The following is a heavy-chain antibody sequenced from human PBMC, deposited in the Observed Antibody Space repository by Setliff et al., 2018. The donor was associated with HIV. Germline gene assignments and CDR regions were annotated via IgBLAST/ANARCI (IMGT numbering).Heavy chain of an antibody. CDR1: GGSISSSSYY. D-gene: IGHD5-18*01. CDR3: ARGSNKRGYTYAYAFDP. CDR2: IYYSGSG. Sequence: SETLSLTCTVSGGSISSSSYYWGWIRQPPGKGLEWIGSIYYSGSGYYNPSLKSRVTISVDTSKNQLSLSLSSVTAADTAMYYCARGSNKRGYTYAYAFDPWGQGTLVTVSS. J-gene: IGHJ5*02. V-gene: IGHV4-39*01.